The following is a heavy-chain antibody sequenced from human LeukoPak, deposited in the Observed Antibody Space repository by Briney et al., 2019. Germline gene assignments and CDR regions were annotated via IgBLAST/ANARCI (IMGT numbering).Heavy chain of an antibody. CDR2: MSSSGDTI. J-gene: IGHJ4*01. D-gene: IGHD3/OR15-3a*01. Sequence: GGSMRLSCAASGFSFSDYYMSWIRQAPGKGLEWVSYMSSSGDTIYYADSVKGRFTISRDNAKNSLFLKTYSMRAENTAVDYSVASPTRTDSVYSGERTLVTVSS. V-gene: IGHV3-11*04. CDR3: VASPTRTDSVY. CDR1: GFSFSDYY.